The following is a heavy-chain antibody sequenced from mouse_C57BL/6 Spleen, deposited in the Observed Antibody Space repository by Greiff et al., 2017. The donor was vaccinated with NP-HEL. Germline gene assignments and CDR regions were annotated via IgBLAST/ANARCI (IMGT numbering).Heavy chain of an antibody. D-gene: IGHD2-5*01. Sequence: QVQLQQPGAELVRPGSSVKLSCKASGYAFTSYWMHWVKQRPIQGLEWIGNIDPSDSETHYNQKFKYKATLTVDKSSSTAYMQLSSLTAEDAAVYYCARWDYSNYRNAMDYWGQGTSVTVSS. CDR2: IDPSDSET. V-gene: IGHV1-52*01. CDR3: ARWDYSNYRNAMDY. J-gene: IGHJ4*01. CDR1: GYAFTSYW.